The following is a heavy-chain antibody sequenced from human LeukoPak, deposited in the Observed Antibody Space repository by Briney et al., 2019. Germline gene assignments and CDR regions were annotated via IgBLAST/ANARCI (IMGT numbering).Heavy chain of an antibody. Sequence: PSETLSLTCAVYGGSFSGYYWSWIRQPPGKGLEWIGEINHSGSTNYNPSLKSRVTISVDTSKKQFSLKLSSVTAADTAVYYCVTYYFDSSGPKKDYWGQGTLVTVSS. CDR1: GGSFSGYY. J-gene: IGHJ4*02. CDR2: INHSGST. D-gene: IGHD3-22*01. V-gene: IGHV4-34*01. CDR3: VTYYFDSSGPKKDY.